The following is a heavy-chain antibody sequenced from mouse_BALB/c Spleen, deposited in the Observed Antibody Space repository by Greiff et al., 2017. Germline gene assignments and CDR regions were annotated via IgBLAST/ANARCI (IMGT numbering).Heavy chain of an antibody. CDR1: GFTFSNYW. CDR3: TRGWLAYGNYARGFDY. CDR2: IRLKSNNYAT. D-gene: IGHD2-1*01. J-gene: IGHJ2*01. Sequence: EVKLMESGGGLVQPGGSMKLSCVASGFTFSNYWMNWVRQSPEKGLEWVAEIRLKSNNYATHYAESVKGRFTISRDDSKSSVYLQMNNLRAEDTGIYYCTRGWLAYGNYARGFDYWGQGTTLTVSS. V-gene: IGHV6-6*02.